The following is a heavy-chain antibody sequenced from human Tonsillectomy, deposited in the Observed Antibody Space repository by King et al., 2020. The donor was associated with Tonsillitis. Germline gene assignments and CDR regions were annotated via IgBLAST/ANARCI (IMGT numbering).Heavy chain of an antibody. J-gene: IGHJ4*02. Sequence: VQLVESGGGLVQPGGSLRLSCAASGFTFSSYKMNWVRQAPGKGLEWVSYISSSGSSGSTIHYTESVRGRFTISRDNAKNSLYLQMNSRRAEDTAVYYCAREFEPVGYSGGWLVYWGPGTLVTVSS. V-gene: IGHV3-48*03. D-gene: IGHD6-19*01. CDR1: GFTFSSYK. CDR2: ISSSGSSGSTI. CDR3: AREFEPVGYSGGWLVY.